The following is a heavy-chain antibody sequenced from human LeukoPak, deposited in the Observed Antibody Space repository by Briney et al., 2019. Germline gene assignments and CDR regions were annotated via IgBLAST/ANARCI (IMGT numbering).Heavy chain of an antibody. V-gene: IGHV4-34*01. CDR3: ARNSSGYSEGIDY. D-gene: IGHD3-22*01. CDR1: GGSFSGYY. CDR2: INHSGSA. Sequence: PSETLSLTCAVYGGSFSGYYWSWIRQPPGKGLEWIGEINHSGSAKYNPSLKSRVTISVDTSENQFSLKLSSVSAADTAVYYCARNSSGYSEGIDYWGQGTLVTVSS. J-gene: IGHJ4*02.